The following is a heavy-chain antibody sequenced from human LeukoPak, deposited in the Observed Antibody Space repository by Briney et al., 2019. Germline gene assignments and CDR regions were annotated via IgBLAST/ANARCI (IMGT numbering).Heavy chain of an antibody. Sequence: SETLSLTCTVSGGSISSSSYYWGWIRQPPGKGLEWIGSIYYSGSTYYNPSLKSRVTISVDTSKNQFSLKLSSVTAADTAVYYCARSPVGLSITMIVVNYFDYWGQGTLVTVSS. CDR1: GGSISSSSYY. CDR3: ARSPVGLSITMIVVNYFDY. J-gene: IGHJ4*02. D-gene: IGHD3-22*01. CDR2: IYYSGST. V-gene: IGHV4-39*01.